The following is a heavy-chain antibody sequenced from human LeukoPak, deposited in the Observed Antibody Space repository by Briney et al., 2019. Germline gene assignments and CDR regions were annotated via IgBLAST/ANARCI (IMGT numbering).Heavy chain of an antibody. Sequence: GGSLRLSCAASGFTFSSYWMHWVRQAPGKGLEWVSYISSSTTTIYYADSVKGRFTISRDNAKNSLFLQMNSLRAEDTAVYYCAREGPDYWGQGTLVTVSS. CDR3: AREGPDY. V-gene: IGHV3-48*04. CDR2: ISSSTTTI. J-gene: IGHJ4*02. CDR1: GFTFSSYW.